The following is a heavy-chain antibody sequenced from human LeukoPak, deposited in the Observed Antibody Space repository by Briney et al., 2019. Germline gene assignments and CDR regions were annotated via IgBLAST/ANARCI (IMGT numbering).Heavy chain of an antibody. CDR2: IIPILGIA. Sequence: SVKVSCKASGGTFGSYAISWVRQAPGQGLEWMGRIIPILGIANYAQKFQGRVTITADKSTSTAYMELSSLRSEDTAVYYCASRYCSSTSCPDYWGQGTLVTVSS. J-gene: IGHJ4*02. D-gene: IGHD2-2*01. V-gene: IGHV1-69*04. CDR3: ASRYCSSTSCPDY. CDR1: GGTFGSYA.